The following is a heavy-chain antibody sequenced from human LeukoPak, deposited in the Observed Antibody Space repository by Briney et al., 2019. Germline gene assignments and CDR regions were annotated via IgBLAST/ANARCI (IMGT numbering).Heavy chain of an antibody. D-gene: IGHD3-3*02. CDR1: GFTFSSYE. V-gene: IGHV3-48*03. CDR2: ISVSGSPL. Sequence: PGGSLRLSCAASGFTFSSYEMIWVRQAPGKGLKWVSYISVSGSPLHYADSVQGRFTISRDNADNSVFLQMNSLRAEDTAVYYCARDSTAFDAFDIWGQGTMVTVSS. J-gene: IGHJ3*02. CDR3: ARDSTAFDAFDI.